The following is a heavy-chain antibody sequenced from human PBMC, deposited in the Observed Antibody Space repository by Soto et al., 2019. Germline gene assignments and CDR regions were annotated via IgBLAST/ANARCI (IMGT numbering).Heavy chain of an antibody. J-gene: IGHJ4*02. CDR3: AGGGGTYFDY. Sequence: PSETLSLTCTVSGGSISSYYGSWIRQPPGKGLEWIGYIYYSGSTNYNPSLKSRVTISVDTSKNQFSLKLSSVTAADTAVYYCAGGGGTYFDYWGQGTLVTVSS. D-gene: IGHD2-15*01. CDR2: IYYSGST. CDR1: GGSISSYY. V-gene: IGHV4-59*01.